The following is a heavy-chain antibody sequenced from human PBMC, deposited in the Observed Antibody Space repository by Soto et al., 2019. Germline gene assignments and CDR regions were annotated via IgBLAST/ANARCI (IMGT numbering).Heavy chain of an antibody. CDR2: INAGNGNT. D-gene: IGHD6-6*01. V-gene: IGHV1-3*01. CDR3: ARVHVAARLDP. Sequence: ASVKVSCKDSGYTLNSYAMHWVHQAPGQRLEWMGWINAGNGNTKYSQKFQGRVTITRDTSASTAYMELSSLRSEDTAVYYCARVHVAARLDPRGQGTLVTVSS. CDR1: GYTLNSYA. J-gene: IGHJ5*02.